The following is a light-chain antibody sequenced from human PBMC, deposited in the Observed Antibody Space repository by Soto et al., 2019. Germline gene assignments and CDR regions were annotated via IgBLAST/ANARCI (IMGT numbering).Light chain of an antibody. V-gene: IGLV1-40*01. CDR3: QSYDSSLSGSV. CDR2: GNS. J-gene: IGLJ3*02. CDR1: SSNIGAGYD. Sequence: QSVLTQPPSVSGAPGQRVTISCTGSSSNIGAGYDVHWYQQLPGTAPKLLIYGNSNRPSGVPDRFSGSKSGTSASLAITGLQDEDDADYDCQSYDSSLSGSVFGGGTKLTVL.